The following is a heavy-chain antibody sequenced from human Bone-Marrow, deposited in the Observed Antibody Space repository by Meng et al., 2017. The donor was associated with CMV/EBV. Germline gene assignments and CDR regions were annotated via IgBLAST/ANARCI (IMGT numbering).Heavy chain of an antibody. CDR2: ISYDGSNK. Sequence: GGSLRLSCAASGFTFSSYAMHWVRQAPGKGLEWVAVISYDGSNKYYADSVKGRFTISRDNAKNSAHLQMNDLRVEDTAVYYCARDKSGAMDVWGQGTPVTVSS. CDR3: ARDKSGAMDV. CDR1: GFTFSSYA. V-gene: IGHV3-30*04. J-gene: IGHJ6*02.